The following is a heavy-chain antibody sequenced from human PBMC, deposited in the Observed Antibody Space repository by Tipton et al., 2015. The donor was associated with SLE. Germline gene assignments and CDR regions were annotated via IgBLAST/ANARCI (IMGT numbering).Heavy chain of an antibody. Sequence: TLSLTCAVYGGSFSGYYWSWIRQPPGKGLEWIGEINHSGSTNYNPSLKSRVTISVDTSKNQFSLKLSSVTAADTAVYYCARGRNSSSDSGMDVWGQGTTVTVSS. J-gene: IGHJ6*02. V-gene: IGHV4-34*01. D-gene: IGHD6-6*01. CDR2: INHSGST. CDR1: GGSFSGYY. CDR3: ARGRNSSSDSGMDV.